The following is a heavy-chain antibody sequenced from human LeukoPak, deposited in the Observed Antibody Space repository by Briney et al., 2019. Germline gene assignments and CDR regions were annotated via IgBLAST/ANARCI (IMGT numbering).Heavy chain of an antibody. CDR3: ARDRELGY. CDR2: IYYSGST. J-gene: IGHJ4*02. D-gene: IGHD1-26*01. CDR1: GGSISSSNYY. Sequence: SETLSLTCVVSGGSISSSNYYWGWIRQPPGKGLEWIGNIYYSGSTYYNPSLTSRVTISMDTSKNQFFLKLNSVTAADTAVYYCARDRELGYWGQGTLVTVSS. V-gene: IGHV4-39*07.